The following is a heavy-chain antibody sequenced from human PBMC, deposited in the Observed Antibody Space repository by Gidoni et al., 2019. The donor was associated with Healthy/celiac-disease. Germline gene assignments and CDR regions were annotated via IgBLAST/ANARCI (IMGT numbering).Heavy chain of an antibody. CDR1: GGSFSGYY. Sequence: QVQLQQWGAGLLKPSETLSLTCAAYGGSFSGYYWSWIRQPPGKGLEWIGEINHSGSTNYNPSLKSRVTISVDTSKNQFSLKLSSVTAADTAVYYCASDYGGNSDYWGQGTLVTVSS. J-gene: IGHJ4*02. D-gene: IGHD4-17*01. CDR2: INHSGST. V-gene: IGHV4-34*01. CDR3: ASDYGGNSDY.